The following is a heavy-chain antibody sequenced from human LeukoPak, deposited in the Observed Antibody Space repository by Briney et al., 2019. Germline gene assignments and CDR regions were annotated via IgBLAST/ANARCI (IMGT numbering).Heavy chain of an antibody. Sequence: GGSLRLSCAASGLTFSTYAMSWVRRAPGKGLEWVSAISGGGGSTYYADSVKGRSTISRDNSKNTLYLQMNSLRAEDTAVYYCAKVSSSWFEDYYYGMDVWGQGTTVTVSS. D-gene: IGHD6-13*01. CDR1: GLTFSTYA. CDR2: ISGGGGST. CDR3: AKVSSSWFEDYYYGMDV. V-gene: IGHV3-23*01. J-gene: IGHJ6*02.